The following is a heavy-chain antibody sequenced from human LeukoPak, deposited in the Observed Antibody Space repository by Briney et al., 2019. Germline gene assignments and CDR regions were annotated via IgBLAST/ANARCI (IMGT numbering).Heavy chain of an antibody. CDR1: GFTFSSYA. J-gene: IGHJ4*02. D-gene: IGHD5-18*01. V-gene: IGHV3-23*01. CDR3: AKVERYSYGSSEDY. Sequence: RGGSLRLSCAASGFTFSSYAMSWVRQAPGKGLGWVSAISGSGSSTYYADSVKGRFTISRDNSKNTLYLQMNSLRAEDTAVYYCAKVERYSYGSSEDYWGQGTLVTVSS. CDR2: ISGSGSST.